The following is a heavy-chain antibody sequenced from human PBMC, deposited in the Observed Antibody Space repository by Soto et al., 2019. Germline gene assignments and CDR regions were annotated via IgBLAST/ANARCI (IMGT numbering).Heavy chain of an antibody. J-gene: IGHJ5*02. D-gene: IGHD3-10*01. Sequence: QVTLKESGPVLVKPTETLTLTCTVSGFSLSNARMGVSWIRQPPGKALEWLAHIFSNDEKSYSTSLKSRPTNPKDTSKSQVVITMTHMDPVDTATYYCARYLYGSGSYYNNWFDRWGQGTLVTVSS. CDR2: IFSNDEK. CDR3: ARYLYGSGSYYNNWFDR. CDR1: GFSLSNARMG. V-gene: IGHV2-26*01.